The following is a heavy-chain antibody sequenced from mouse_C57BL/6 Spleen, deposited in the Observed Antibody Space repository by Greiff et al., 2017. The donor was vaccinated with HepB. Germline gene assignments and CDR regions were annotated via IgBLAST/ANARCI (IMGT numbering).Heavy chain of an antibody. D-gene: IGHD2-5*01. CDR2: IYPGDGDT. Sequence: VQLQQSGPELVKPGASVKISCKASGYAFSSSWMNWVKQRPGKGLEWIGRIYPGDGDTNYNGKFKGKATLTADKSSSTAYMQLSSLTSEDSAVYFCHYSNYPAWFAYWGQGTLVTVSA. V-gene: IGHV1-82*01. J-gene: IGHJ3*01. CDR3: HYSNYPAWFAY. CDR1: GYAFSSSW.